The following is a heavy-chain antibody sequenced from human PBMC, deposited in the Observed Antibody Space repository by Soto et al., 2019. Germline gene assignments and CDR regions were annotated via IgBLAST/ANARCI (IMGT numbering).Heavy chain of an antibody. CDR3: ARVVVAGYCISTSCPPYGMDV. CDR2: MNPNSGNT. CDR1: GYTFTSYD. Sequence: ASVKVSCKASGYTFTSYDINWVRQATGQGLEWMGWMNPNSGNTGYAQKFQGRVTMTRNTSISTAYIELSSLRSEDTAVYYCARVVVAGYCISTSCPPYGMDVWGQGTTVTVSS. V-gene: IGHV1-8*01. D-gene: IGHD2-2*01. J-gene: IGHJ6*02.